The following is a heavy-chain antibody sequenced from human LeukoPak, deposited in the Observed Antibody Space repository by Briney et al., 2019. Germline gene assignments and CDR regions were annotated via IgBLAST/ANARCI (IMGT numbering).Heavy chain of an antibody. CDR1: GFTFTNYA. D-gene: IGHD5-12*01. J-gene: IGHJ4*02. V-gene: IGHV3-30-3*01. Sequence: GRSLRLSCAASGFTFTNYAMHWVRQGPGKGLGWVATISSDGNNKYYADSVKGRFTISRENSKNTLYLQMNSLRAEDTAVYYCASGDYSGYFPDGYWGQGTLVTVSS. CDR2: ISSDGNNK. CDR3: ASGDYSGYFPDGY.